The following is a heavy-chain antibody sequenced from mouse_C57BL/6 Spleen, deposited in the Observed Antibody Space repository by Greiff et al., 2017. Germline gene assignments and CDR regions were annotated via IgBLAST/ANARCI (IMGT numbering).Heavy chain of an antibody. CDR2: IYPGSGNT. CDR3: ARHYGNPFAY. V-gene: IGHV1-76*01. D-gene: IGHD2-1*01. J-gene: IGHJ3*01. Sequence: VQLQESGAELVRPGASVKLSCKASGYTFTDYYINWVKQRPGQGLEWIARIYPGSGNTYYNEKFKGKDTLTAEKSSSTAYMQLSSLTSEDSAVYFCARHYGNPFAYWGQGTLVTVSA. CDR1: GYTFTDYY.